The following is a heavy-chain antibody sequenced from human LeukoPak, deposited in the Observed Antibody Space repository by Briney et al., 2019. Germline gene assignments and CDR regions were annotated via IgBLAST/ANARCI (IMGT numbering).Heavy chain of an antibody. CDR2: ISGDGGST. CDR1: GFTFDDYA. J-gene: IGHJ4*02. CDR3: AKDRAEQWLANFDY. D-gene: IGHD6-19*01. V-gene: IGHV3-43*02. Sequence: GGSLRLSXAASGFTFDDYAMHWVRQAPGEGLEWVSLISGDGGSTYYADSVKGRFTISRDNSKNSLYLQMNSLRTEDTALYYCAKDRAEQWLANFDYWGQGTLVTVSS.